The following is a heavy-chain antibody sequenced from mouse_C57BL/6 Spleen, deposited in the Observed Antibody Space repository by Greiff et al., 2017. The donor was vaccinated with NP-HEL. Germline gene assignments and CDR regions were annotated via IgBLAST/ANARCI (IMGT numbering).Heavy chain of an antibody. CDR1: GYTFTDYN. D-gene: IGHD2-1*01. CDR3: ARNGNYAYAMDY. J-gene: IGHJ4*01. CDR2: INPNNGGT. V-gene: IGHV1-18*01. Sequence: VQLKESGPELVKPGASVKIPCKASGYTFTDYNMDWVKQSHGKSLEWIGDINPNNGGTNYNQKFKGKATLTVDKSSSTAYMELRSLTSEDTAVYYCARNGNYAYAMDYWGQGTSVTVSS.